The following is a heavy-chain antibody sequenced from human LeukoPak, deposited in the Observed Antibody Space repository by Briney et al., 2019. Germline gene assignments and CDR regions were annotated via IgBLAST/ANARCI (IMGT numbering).Heavy chain of an antibody. CDR2: INPNSGGT. J-gene: IGHJ4*02. CDR1: GYTLTAYY. Sequence: ASVKVSCKASGYTLTAYYIYWVRQAPGQGLEWMGRINPNSGGTDYAQNFQGRVTMTRATSISTAYMELSRLRSDDTAVYYCARDSDHYDSSDFDYWGQGTLVTVSS. CDR3: ARDSDHYDSSDFDY. D-gene: IGHD3-22*01. V-gene: IGHV1-2*06.